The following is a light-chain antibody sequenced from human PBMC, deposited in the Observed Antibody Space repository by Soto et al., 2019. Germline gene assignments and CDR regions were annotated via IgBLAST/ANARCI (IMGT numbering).Light chain of an antibody. CDR3: QQYNNWPPFT. J-gene: IGKJ3*01. CDR1: QSVSRS. Sequence: EIVMTKSPATLSVSPGERVTLSCRASQSVSRSLDWYQQKPGQAPRLLIYGASTRATGIPARFSGSGSGTEFTLTISSLQSEDFAVYYCQQYNNWPPFTFGPGTKVDIK. CDR2: GAS. V-gene: IGKV3-15*01.